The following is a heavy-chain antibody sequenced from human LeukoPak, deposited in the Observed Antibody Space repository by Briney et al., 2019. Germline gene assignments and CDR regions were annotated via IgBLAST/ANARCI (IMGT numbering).Heavy chain of an antibody. CDR3: ARYSSSPLYYFDY. CDR2: IYHSGST. D-gene: IGHD6-19*01. J-gene: IGHJ4*02. CDR1: GGSISSGSYY. V-gene: IGHV4-61*01. Sequence: PSETLSLTCAVSGGSISSGSYYWSWIRQPPGKGLEWIGDIYHSGSTKYNPSLKSRVTISIDTSKNQFSLKLSSVTAADTAVYYCARYSSSPLYYFDYWGQGTLVTVSS.